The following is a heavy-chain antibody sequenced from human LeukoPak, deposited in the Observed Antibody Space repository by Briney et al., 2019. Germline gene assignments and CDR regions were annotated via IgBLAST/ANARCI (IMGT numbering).Heavy chain of an antibody. D-gene: IGHD1-26*01. CDR1: GGSFSGYY. J-gene: IGHJ2*01. V-gene: IGHV4-59*08. Sequence: SETLSLTCAVYGGSFSGYYWSWIRQPPGKGLEWIGYIYYSGSTNYNPSLKSRVTISVDTSKNQFSLKLSSVTAADTAVYYCARQVGAIPWYFDLWGRGTLVTVSS. CDR3: ARQVGAIPWYFDL. CDR2: IYYSGST.